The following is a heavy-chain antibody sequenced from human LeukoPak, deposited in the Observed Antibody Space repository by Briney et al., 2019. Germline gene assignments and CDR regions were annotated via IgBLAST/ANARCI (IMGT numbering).Heavy chain of an antibody. CDR1: GDTFTDYY. Sequence: ASVKVSCKVSGDTFTDYYMHWVQQAPGKGLEWMGLVDPEDGETTYAEKFQGRVTITADTSTDTAYMELSSLRSEDTAVYYCATVADNYYDSSGLLTLFDPWGQGTLVTVSS. J-gene: IGHJ5*02. V-gene: IGHV1-69-2*01. D-gene: IGHD3-22*01. CDR2: VDPEDGET. CDR3: ATVADNYYDSSGLLTLFDP.